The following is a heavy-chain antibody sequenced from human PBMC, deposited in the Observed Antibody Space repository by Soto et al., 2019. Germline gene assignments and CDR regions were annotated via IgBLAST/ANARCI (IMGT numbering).Heavy chain of an antibody. J-gene: IGHJ5*02. CDR2: VYHSGTT. V-gene: IGHV4-4*02. Sequence: PSETLSLTCAVSGDSISSNNWWSCFRQAPGKGLEWIGEVYHSGTTTYNPSLKSRVTMSVDKSKNRFSLKMSSVTAADTAVYYCARVAVVAAAGSWFDPWGQGTLVTVSS. D-gene: IGHD6-13*01. CDR3: ARVAVVAAAGSWFDP. CDR1: GDSISSNNW.